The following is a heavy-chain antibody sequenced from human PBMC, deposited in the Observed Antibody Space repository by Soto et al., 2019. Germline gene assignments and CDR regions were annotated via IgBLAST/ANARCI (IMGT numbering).Heavy chain of an antibody. D-gene: IGHD6-6*01. Sequence: QVQLVESGGGVVQPGKSLRLSCAASGFTFSSYAMHWDRQAPGKGLEWVTVISIRGGDEYYAESVRGRFTISRDDSKNTLYLQMDSLRVVDTAVYYCARGTIVARQHLDYWGQGTLVTVSS. V-gene: IGHV3-30*03. CDR1: GFTFSSYA. J-gene: IGHJ4*02. CDR3: ARGTIVARQHLDY. CDR2: ISIRGGDE.